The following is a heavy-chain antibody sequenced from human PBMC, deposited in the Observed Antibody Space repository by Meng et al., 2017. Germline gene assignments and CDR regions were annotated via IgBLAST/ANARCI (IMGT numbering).Heavy chain of an antibody. CDR3: ARTAYCGGDCYDAFDI. J-gene: IGHJ3*02. D-gene: IGHD2-21*02. V-gene: IGHV5-51*01. Sequence: GESLKISCQGSGYSFTSYWIGWVRQMPGKGLEWMGIIYPGDSDTRYSPSFQGQVTISADKSISTAYLQWSSLKASDTAMYYCARTAYCGGDCYDAFDIWGQGTMITVSS. CDR1: GYSFTSYW. CDR2: IYPGDSDT.